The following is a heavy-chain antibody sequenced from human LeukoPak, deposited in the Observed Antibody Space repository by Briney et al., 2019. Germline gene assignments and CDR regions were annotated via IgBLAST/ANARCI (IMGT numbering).Heavy chain of an antibody. CDR3: ARVGGGYSGSYYFDY. D-gene: IGHD1-26*01. Sequence: GASVKVSCKASRYTFTSYDINWVRQATGRGLEWMGWMNPNSGNTGYAQKFQGRVTMTRNTSISTAYMELSSLRSEDTAVYYCARVGGGYSGSYYFDYWGQGTLVTVSS. V-gene: IGHV1-8*01. J-gene: IGHJ4*02. CDR1: RYTFTSYD. CDR2: MNPNSGNT.